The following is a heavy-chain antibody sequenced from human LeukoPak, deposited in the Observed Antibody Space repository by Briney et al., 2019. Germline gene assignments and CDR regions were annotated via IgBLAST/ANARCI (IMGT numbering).Heavy chain of an antibody. CDR2: ISGSGGST. J-gene: IGHJ6*02. Sequence: SGGSLRLSCAASGFTFSSYAMSWVRQAPGKGLEWVSAISGSGGSTYYADSVKGRFTISRDDSKNSLYLQMNSLRAEDTAVYYCARDPVVVTGNYYYGMDVWGQGTTVTVSS. CDR1: GFTFSSYA. V-gene: IGHV3-23*01. CDR3: ARDPVVVTGNYYYGMDV. D-gene: IGHD2-15*01.